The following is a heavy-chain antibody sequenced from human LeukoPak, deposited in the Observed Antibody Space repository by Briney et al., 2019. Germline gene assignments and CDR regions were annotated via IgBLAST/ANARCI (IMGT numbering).Heavy chain of an antibody. D-gene: IGHD2/OR15-2a*01. Sequence: SETLSLTCTVSGGSISSSSYYWGWIRQPPGKGLEWIGSIYYSGSTQYNPTLKTRVTISEDTSKNQFPLKLTSVTAADTAVYYCAGGGYGSTTLPFDYWGQGTLVTVSS. CDR3: AGGGYGSTTLPFDY. CDR1: GGSISSSSYY. CDR2: IYYSGST. J-gene: IGHJ4*02. V-gene: IGHV4-39*06.